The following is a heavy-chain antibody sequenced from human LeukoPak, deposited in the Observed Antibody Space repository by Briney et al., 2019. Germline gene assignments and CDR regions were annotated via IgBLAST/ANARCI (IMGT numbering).Heavy chain of an antibody. Sequence: GGSLRLSCAASGFTLSNYAMSWVRQAPGKGLEGVSSIHYNGGSTYYADSVKGRFTISRDNSKNTLYLQMNSQRVEDTAVYYCAKVIREVDMSHDYWGQGALVTVSS. D-gene: IGHD5-12*01. CDR3: AKVIREVDMSHDY. CDR2: IHYNGGST. V-gene: IGHV3-23*01. CDR1: GFTLSNYA. J-gene: IGHJ4*02.